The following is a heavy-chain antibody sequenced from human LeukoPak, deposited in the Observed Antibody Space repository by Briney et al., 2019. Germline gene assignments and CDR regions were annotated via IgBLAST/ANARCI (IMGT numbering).Heavy chain of an antibody. V-gene: IGHV3-7*03. CDR2: IKQDGSET. Sequence: GGSLRLSCAASGFTVSSNYMSWVRQAPGKGLEWVANIKQDGSETYYLDSVKGRFTISRDNAENSMYLQMNRLRAEDTAVYYCVGCSGGTCSDFDYWGRGTLVTVSS. J-gene: IGHJ4*02. CDR1: GFTVSSNY. D-gene: IGHD2-15*01. CDR3: VGCSGGTCSDFDY.